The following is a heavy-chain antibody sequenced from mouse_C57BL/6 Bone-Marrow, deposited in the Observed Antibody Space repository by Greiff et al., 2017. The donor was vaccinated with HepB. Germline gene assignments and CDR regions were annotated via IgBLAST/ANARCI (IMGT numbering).Heavy chain of an antibody. CDR1: GFTFSDYY. Sequence: EVQLQQSGGGLVQPGGSLKLSCAASGFTFSDYYMYWVRQTPEKRLEWVAYISNGGGSTYYPDTVKGRFTISRDNAKNTLYLQMSRLKSEDTAMYYCARPDYYGSSLFAYWGQGTLVTVSA. CDR2: ISNGGGST. CDR3: ARPDYYGSSLFAY. D-gene: IGHD1-1*01. V-gene: IGHV5-12*01. J-gene: IGHJ3*01.